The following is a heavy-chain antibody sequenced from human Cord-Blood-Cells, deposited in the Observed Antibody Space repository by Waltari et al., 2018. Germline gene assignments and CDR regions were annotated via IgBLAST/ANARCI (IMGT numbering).Heavy chain of an antibody. J-gene: IGHJ3*02. Sequence: QVQLVQSGAEGKKPGSSVKVSCKASGGTFSSYAIRWLRQAPGQGLEWMGGIIPIFGTANYAQKFQGRVTITADESTSTAYMELSSLRSEDTAVYYCARVKGPIAVLDAFDIWGQGTMVTVSS. CDR1: GGTFSSYA. CDR3: ARVKGPIAVLDAFDI. V-gene: IGHV1-69*01. D-gene: IGHD6-19*01. CDR2: IIPIFGTA.